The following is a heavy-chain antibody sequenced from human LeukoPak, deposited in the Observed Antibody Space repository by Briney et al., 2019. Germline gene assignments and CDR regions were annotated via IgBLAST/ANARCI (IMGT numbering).Heavy chain of an antibody. V-gene: IGHV4-61*01. CDR1: GGSVSSGSYY. D-gene: IGHD3-22*01. CDR3: ARDDSTVNFNWYFDL. CDR2: IYYSGST. Sequence: SETLSLTCTVSGGSVSSGSYYWSWIRQPPGKGLEWIGYIYYSGSTNYNPSLKSRVTISVDTSKNQFSLKLSSVTAADTAVYYCARDDSTVNFNWYFDLWGRGTLVTVSS. J-gene: IGHJ2*01.